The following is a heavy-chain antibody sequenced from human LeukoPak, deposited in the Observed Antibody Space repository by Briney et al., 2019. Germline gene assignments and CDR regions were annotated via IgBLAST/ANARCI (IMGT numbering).Heavy chain of an antibody. CDR1: GYSISSGYY. J-gene: IGHJ4*02. V-gene: IGHV4-38-2*01. CDR2: IYHSGST. CDR3: ARQTLELRYDY. Sequence: SETLSLACAVSGYSISSGYYWGWIRQPPGKGLEWIGSIYHSGSTYYNPSLKSRVTISVDTSKNQFSLKLSSVTAADTAVYYCARQTLELRYDYWGQGPLVTVSS. D-gene: IGHD1-7*01.